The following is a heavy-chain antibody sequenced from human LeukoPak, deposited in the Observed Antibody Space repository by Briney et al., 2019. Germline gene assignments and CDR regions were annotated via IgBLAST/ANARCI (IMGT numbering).Heavy chain of an antibody. J-gene: IGHJ4*02. CDR2: ISAYNGNT. D-gene: IGHD3-22*01. CDR1: GYTFTSYG. V-gene: IGHV1-18*01. CDR3: ARGSPSYYDSSGYYFPYFDY. Sequence: ASVKVSCKASGYTFTSYGISWVRQAPGQGLELMGWISAYNGNTNYAQKLQGRVTMTTDTSTSTAYMELRSLRSDDTAVYYCARGSPSYYDSSGYYFPYFDYWGQGTLVTVSS.